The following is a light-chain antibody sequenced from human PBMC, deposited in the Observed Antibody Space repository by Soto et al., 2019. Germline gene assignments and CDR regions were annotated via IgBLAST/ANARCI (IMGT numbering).Light chain of an antibody. Sequence: DIQMTQSPSSLSASVGDRVTITCRASQSISTYLNWYQQKPGKAPKLLIYAASSLPSGVSSRFSGSGSGTDFTLTISSLQPVDFATYYCQQSFSIPGFTFGPGTKVQIK. V-gene: IGKV1-39*01. CDR1: QSISTY. CDR3: QQSFSIPGFT. J-gene: IGKJ3*01. CDR2: AAS.